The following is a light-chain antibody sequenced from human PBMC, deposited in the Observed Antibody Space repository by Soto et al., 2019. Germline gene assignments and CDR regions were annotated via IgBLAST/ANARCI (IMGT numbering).Light chain of an antibody. Sequence: QSVLTQPASVSGSPGQSITISCTGTSSDVGSCNCVSWYQQHPGKAPTLMIYEVNKRPSGISNRFSGSKSGNTASLTISGLQAEDEADYYCCSYTSSSTLVVFGGGTKLTVL. J-gene: IGLJ2*01. CDR1: SSDVGSCNC. CDR3: CSYTSSSTLVV. CDR2: EVN. V-gene: IGLV2-14*02.